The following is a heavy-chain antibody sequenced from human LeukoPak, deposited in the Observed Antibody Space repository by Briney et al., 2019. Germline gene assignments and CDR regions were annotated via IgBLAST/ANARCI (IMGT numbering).Heavy chain of an antibody. V-gene: IGHV3-30*04. CDR2: ISYDGSYT. Sequence: GGSLRLTCAASGFTFSSYAMHWVRQAPGKGLEWVAAISYDGSYTYYAASVKGRFTISRDNAKNTQYLQMNSLRAEDTAVYYCARPIVVLPSESHAFDIWGQGTMITVSS. J-gene: IGHJ3*02. CDR3: ARPIVVLPSESHAFDI. D-gene: IGHD2-2*01. CDR1: GFTFSSYA.